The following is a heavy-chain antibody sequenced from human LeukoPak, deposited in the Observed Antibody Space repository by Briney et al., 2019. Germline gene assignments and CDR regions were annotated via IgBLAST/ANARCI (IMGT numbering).Heavy chain of an antibody. CDR3: ATLRLGYSFDY. J-gene: IGHJ4*02. V-gene: IGHV3-23*01. CDR1: GFTFSSYA. Sequence: PGGSLRLSCAASGFTFSSYAMSWVRQSPGKGLQWVSTISGGGATTYYSDFADSVKGRFTISRDNSKNTLYLQMNSLRAEDTAVYYCATLRLGYSFDYWGQGTLVTVSS. CDR2: ISGGGATT. D-gene: IGHD2-21*01.